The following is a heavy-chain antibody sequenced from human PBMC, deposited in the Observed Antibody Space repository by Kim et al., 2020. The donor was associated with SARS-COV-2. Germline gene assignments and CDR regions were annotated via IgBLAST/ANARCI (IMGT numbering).Heavy chain of an antibody. V-gene: IGHV5-51*01. CDR3: ASGYSSGWYDRDY. D-gene: IGHD6-19*01. J-gene: IGHJ4*02. Sequence: YSPSFQGQVTISADKSISTAYLQWSSLKASDTAMYYCASGYSSGWYDRDYWGQGTLVTVSS.